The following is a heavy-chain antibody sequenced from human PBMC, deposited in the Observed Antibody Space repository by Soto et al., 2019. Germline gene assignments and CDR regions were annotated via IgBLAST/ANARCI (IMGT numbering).Heavy chain of an antibody. J-gene: IGHJ4*02. CDR2: ISGSGGRS. D-gene: IGHD3-16*01. CDR3: AKAYFVWSSEQPYYFDY. V-gene: IGHV3-23*01. Sequence: GGSLRLSCAASGFTFDNYGMSWVRQAPGKGLEWVSGISGSGGRSYYADSVKGRFTISRDNSKSTLYLQMNSLRAEDTAVYYCAKAYFVWSSEQPYYFDYWGQGTLVTVSS. CDR1: GFTFDNYG.